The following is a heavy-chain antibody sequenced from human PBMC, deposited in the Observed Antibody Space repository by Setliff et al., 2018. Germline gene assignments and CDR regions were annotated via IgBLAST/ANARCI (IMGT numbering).Heavy chain of an antibody. Sequence: SETLSLTCAVYGDSFSDYYWSWIRQPPGKGLEWIEEINHRGSTNYSPSLKSRLTISLDKSGNRFSLNLTSVTAADTALYYCARDPGFHSGTWCLGDWGQGIQVTVSS. J-gene: IGHJ4*02. CDR1: GDSFSDYY. V-gene: IGHV4-34*01. D-gene: IGHD2-8*01. CDR3: ARDPGFHSGTWCLGD. CDR2: INHRGST.